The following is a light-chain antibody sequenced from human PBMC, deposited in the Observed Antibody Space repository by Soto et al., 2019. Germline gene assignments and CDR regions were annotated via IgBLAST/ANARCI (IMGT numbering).Light chain of an antibody. CDR1: QRISTSS. CDR2: DAS. Sequence: EIVLTQSPGTLSLSPGERSTLSCRASQRISTSSLAWYQQKPGQAPRLLIYDASNRATGIPDRFSGSGSGTEFTLTIRRLEPEDFALYYCHHLDDSPPWTFGQGTTGDIK. V-gene: IGKV3-20*01. J-gene: IGKJ1*01. CDR3: HHLDDSPPWT.